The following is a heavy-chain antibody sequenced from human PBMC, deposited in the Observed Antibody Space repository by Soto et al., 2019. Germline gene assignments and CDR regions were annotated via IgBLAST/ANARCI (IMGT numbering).Heavy chain of an antibody. D-gene: IGHD3-22*01. CDR3: ARDRNPDYYDSSGYYYGPFDY. J-gene: IGHJ4*02. CDR2: IIPIFGTA. Sequence: SVKVSCKASGGTFSSYAISWVRQAPGQGLEWMGGIIPIFGTANYAQKFQGRVTITADESTSTAYMELSSLRSEDTAVYYCARDRNPDYYDSSGYYYGPFDYWGQGTLVTVSS. CDR1: GGTFSSYA. V-gene: IGHV1-69*13.